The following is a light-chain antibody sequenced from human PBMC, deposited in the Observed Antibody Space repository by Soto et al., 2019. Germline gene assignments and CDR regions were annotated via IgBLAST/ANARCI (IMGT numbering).Light chain of an antibody. CDR1: SGHSTYA. Sequence: QPVLTQSPSASASLGASVKLTCTLSSGHSTYAIAWHQQQPEKGPRYLMKLKSDGSHSKEDGIPDRFSGSSSGAERYLTISSLQSEDEADYYCQTWGTGIRVFGGGTQLTVL. J-gene: IGLJ2*01. CDR3: QTWGTGIRV. V-gene: IGLV4-69*01. CDR2: LKSDGSH.